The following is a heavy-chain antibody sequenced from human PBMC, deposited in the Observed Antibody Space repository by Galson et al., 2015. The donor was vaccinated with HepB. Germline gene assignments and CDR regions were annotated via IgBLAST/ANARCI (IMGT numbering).Heavy chain of an antibody. D-gene: IGHD5-18*01. Sequence: SLRLSCAASGFTVSTNYMNWVRQAPGKGLEWVSVIYSGGNTYYADSVKGRFTISRDNSKNTVYLQMNSLRAEDTAVYYCASEIKMVTTNYFDYWGQGTLVTVSS. CDR2: IYSGGNT. J-gene: IGHJ4*02. CDR3: ASEIKMVTTNYFDY. CDR1: GFTVSTNY. V-gene: IGHV3-53*01.